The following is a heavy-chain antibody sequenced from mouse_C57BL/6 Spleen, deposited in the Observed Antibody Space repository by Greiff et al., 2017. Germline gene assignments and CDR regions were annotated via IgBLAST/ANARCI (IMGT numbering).Heavy chain of an antibody. CDR2: INHNYGTT. CDR1: GYSFTDYN. Sequence: VQLQQSGPELVKPGASVKISCKASGYSFTDYNMNWVKQSNGKSLEWIGVINHNYGTTSYNQKFKGKATLTVDQSSSTAYMQLNSLTSEDSAVYYCAGGATVWLRYAMDYWGQGTSVTVSS. J-gene: IGHJ4*01. D-gene: IGHD2-2*01. CDR3: AGGATVWLRYAMDY. V-gene: IGHV1-39*01.